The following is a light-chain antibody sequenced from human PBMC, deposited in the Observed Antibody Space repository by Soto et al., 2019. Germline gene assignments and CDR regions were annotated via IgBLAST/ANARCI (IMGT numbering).Light chain of an antibody. CDR2: AAS. J-gene: IGKJ1*01. Sequence: DIQITESPSSLSASVGDTVTITCRASQSISSWLAWYQHKPGKAPKLLIYAASSLQSGVQSSFSGSGSGTEFTLTIRSLQPDDFATYYCKQYNSYWTFGQGTKVDI. V-gene: IGKV1-5*01. CDR1: QSISSW. CDR3: KQYNSYWT.